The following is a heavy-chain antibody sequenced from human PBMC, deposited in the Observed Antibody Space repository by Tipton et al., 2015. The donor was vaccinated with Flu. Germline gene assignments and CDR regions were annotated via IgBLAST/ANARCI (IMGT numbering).Heavy chain of an antibody. CDR1: GYGFTSYW. J-gene: IGHJ4*02. CDR2: IYPGGSDT. V-gene: IGHV5-51*01. D-gene: IGHD3-22*01. Sequence: QLVQSGAEVKKPGESLKISCKASGYGFTSYWIAWVRQMPGKGLEWMGIIYPGGSDTTYSPSFQGQVTISADKSIRTAYLQWSSLKALDTAMYFWARLSYYDTVGYYSGAFDYWGQGTLVTVSS. CDR3: ARLSYYDTVGYYSGAFDY.